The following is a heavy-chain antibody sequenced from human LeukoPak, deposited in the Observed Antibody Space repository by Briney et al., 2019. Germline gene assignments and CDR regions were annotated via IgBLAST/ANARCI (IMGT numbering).Heavy chain of an antibody. CDR3: AKRGVVIRVILVGFHKEAYYFDS. CDR2: ISDSGGRT. J-gene: IGHJ4*02. CDR1: GITLSNYG. V-gene: IGHV3-23*01. Sequence: HSGGSLRLSCAVSGITLSNYGMSWVRQAPGKGLEWVAGISDSGGRTNYADSVKGRFTISRDNSENTLYLQMNSLRAEDTAVYFCAKRGVVIRVILVGFHKEAYYFDSWGQGALVTVSS. D-gene: IGHD3-22*01.